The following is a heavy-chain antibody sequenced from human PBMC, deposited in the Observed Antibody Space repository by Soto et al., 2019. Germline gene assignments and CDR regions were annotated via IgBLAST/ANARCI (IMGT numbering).Heavy chain of an antibody. CDR3: ARYNEDYGDPVSFDY. CDR2: IWYDGSNK. D-gene: IGHD4-17*01. Sequence: QVQLVESGGGMVQPGRSLRLSCAASGFTFSSYGMHWVRQAPGKGLEWVAVIWYDGSNKYYADSVKGRFTISRDNSKNTLYLQMNILRAEDTAVYYCARYNEDYGDPVSFDYWGQGTLVTVSS. CDR1: GFTFSSYG. V-gene: IGHV3-33*01. J-gene: IGHJ4*02.